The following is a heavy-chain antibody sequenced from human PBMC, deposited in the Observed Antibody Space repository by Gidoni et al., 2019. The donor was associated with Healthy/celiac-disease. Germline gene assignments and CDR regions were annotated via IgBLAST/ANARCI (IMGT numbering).Heavy chain of an antibody. V-gene: IGHV1-46*03. J-gene: IGHJ6*04. CDR1: GYTVTSYY. D-gene: IGHD2-21*01. Sequence: QVQLVQYGAEGKKPGAAVKVSGKASGYTVTSYYMHWVRQAPGQGLEWLGIINPSGGSTSYAQKFQGRVTMTRDTSTSTVYMALSSLRSEDTAVYYCARDATGGDSGDYYYGMDVWGKGTTVTVSS. CDR2: INPSGGST. CDR3: ARDATGGDSGDYYYGMDV.